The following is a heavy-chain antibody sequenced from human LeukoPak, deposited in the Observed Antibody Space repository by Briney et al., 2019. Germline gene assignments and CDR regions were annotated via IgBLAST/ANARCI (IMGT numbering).Heavy chain of an antibody. Sequence: GGSLRLSCAASGFTFDDYGMSWVRQAPGKGLEWVSGINWNGGSTGYADSVKGRFTISRDNSKNSLYLQMNSLRTEDTALYYCAKDVVVAGPTLGDYWGQGTLVTVSS. CDR3: AKDVVVAGPTLGDY. CDR2: INWNGGST. CDR1: GFTFDDYG. D-gene: IGHD6-19*01. J-gene: IGHJ4*02. V-gene: IGHV3-20*04.